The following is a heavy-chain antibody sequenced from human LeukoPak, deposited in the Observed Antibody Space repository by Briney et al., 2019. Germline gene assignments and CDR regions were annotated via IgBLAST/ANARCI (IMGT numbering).Heavy chain of an antibody. Sequence: SVKVSCKASGGTFSSYAISWVRQAPGQGLEWMGGIIPILGTANYAQKFQGRVTITADESTSTAYMELSSLRSEDTAVYYCARDRDSSGWSRFDYWGQGTLVTVSS. CDR1: GGTFSSYA. V-gene: IGHV1-69*01. CDR2: IIPILGTA. CDR3: ARDRDSSGWSRFDY. J-gene: IGHJ4*02. D-gene: IGHD6-19*01.